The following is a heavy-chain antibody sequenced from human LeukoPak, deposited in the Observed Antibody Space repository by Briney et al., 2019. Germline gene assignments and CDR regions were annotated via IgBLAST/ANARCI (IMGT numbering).Heavy chain of an antibody. D-gene: IGHD6-19*01. J-gene: IGHJ5*02. CDR2: IIPIFGTA. CDR1: GGTFSSYA. V-gene: IGHV1-69*05. CDR3: ARGTKQWLVSSWFDP. Sequence: SVKVSCKASGGTFSSYAISWVRQAPGQGLEWMGGIIPIFGTANYAQKFQGRVTITTDESTSTAYMELSSLRSEDTAVYYCARGTKQWLVSSWFDPWGQGTLVTVSP.